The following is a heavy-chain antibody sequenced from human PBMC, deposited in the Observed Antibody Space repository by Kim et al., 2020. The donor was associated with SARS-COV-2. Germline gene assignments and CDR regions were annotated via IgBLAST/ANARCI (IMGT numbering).Heavy chain of an antibody. CDR2: T. D-gene: IGHD4-17*01. J-gene: IGHJ4*02. V-gene: IGHV3-49*02. CDR3: TRDTPTVTFDY. Sequence: TEYAASVKGRFTISRDDSKSIAYLQMNSLKTEDTAVYYCTRDTPTVTFDYWGQGTLVTVSS.